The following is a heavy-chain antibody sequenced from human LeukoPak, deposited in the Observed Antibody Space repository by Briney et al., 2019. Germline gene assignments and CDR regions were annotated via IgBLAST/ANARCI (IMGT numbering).Heavy chain of an antibody. V-gene: IGHV4-59*01. CDR1: GGSISSYY. CDR2: IYYSGST. Sequence: SETLSLTCTVSGGSISSYYWSWIGQPPGKGLEWIEDIYYSGSTNYNPSLRSRVTISVDTSKNQFSLKLSPVTAADTAVYYCARGIMITFGGVIAGGAFDYWGQGTLVTVSS. CDR3: ARGIMITFGGVIAGGAFDY. D-gene: IGHD3-16*02. J-gene: IGHJ4*02.